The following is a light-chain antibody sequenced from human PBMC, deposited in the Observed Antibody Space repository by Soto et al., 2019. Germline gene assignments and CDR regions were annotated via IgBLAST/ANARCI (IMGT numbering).Light chain of an antibody. J-gene: IGLJ1*01. CDR3: CSYAGSRYV. Sequence: QSALTQPRSVSGSPGQSVTISCTGTSSDVGGYNYVSWYQQHPGKAPKLMIYDVSKRPSGVPDRFSGSKSGNTASLTISGLQNEDAADYYCCSYAGSRYVFGTGTKLTVL. CDR2: DVS. CDR1: SSDVGGYNY. V-gene: IGLV2-11*01.